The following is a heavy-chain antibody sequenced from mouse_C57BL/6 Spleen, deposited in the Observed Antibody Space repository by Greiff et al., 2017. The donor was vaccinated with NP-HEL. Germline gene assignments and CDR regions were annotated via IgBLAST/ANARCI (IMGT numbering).Heavy chain of an antibody. CDR2: INPYNGGT. CDR1: GYTFTDYY. J-gene: IGHJ4*01. Sequence: VQLQQSGPVLVKPGASVKMSCKASGYTFTDYYMNWVKQSHGKSLEWIGVINPYNGGTSYNQKFKGKATLTVDKSSSTAYMELNSLTSEDSAVYYYARSGIAYYGRAAMDYWGQGTSVTVSS. V-gene: IGHV1-19*01. D-gene: IGHD1-1*01. CDR3: ARSGIAYYGRAAMDY.